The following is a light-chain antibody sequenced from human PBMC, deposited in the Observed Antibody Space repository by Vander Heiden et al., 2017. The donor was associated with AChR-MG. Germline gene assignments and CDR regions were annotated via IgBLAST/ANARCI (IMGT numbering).Light chain of an antibody. Sequence: EIVLTQSPGTLSLSPGERATLSCRASQSVSSNSLAWYQQKPGQAPSLLIYGASSRATGVPDRFSGSGSGTDFILTISRLEPEDFALYYCQQYGSSRRTFGQGTKVEIK. CDR1: QSVSSNS. CDR3: QQYGSSRRT. CDR2: GAS. V-gene: IGKV3-20*01. J-gene: IGKJ1*01.